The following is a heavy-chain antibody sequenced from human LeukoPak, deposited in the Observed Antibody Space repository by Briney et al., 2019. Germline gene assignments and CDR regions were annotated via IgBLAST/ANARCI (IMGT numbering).Heavy chain of an antibody. V-gene: IGHV3-23*01. CDR1: GFTFSNYA. CDR3: ALGIVGAIEY. Sequence: PGGSLRLSCAASGFTFSNYAMSWVRQAPGKGLEWVSAISDSGGSTYYADSVKGRFTISRDNSKNTLYLQMNSLRAEDTAIYYCALGIVGAIEYWGQGTLVTVSS. D-gene: IGHD1-26*01. J-gene: IGHJ4*02. CDR2: ISDSGGST.